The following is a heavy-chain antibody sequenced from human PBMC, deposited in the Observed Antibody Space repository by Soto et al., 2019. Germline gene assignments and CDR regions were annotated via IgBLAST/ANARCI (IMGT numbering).Heavy chain of an antibody. CDR3: ARGVSYYDSSGYYYSDYYGMDV. CDR1: GGSFSGYY. J-gene: IGHJ6*02. Sequence: QVQLQQWGAGLLKPSETLSLTCVVYGGSFSGYYWSWIRQPPGKGLEWIGEINHSGSTNYNPSPKSRVTISVDTSKNQFSLKLSSVTAADTAVYYCARGVSYYDSSGYYYSDYYGMDVWGQGTTVTVSS. CDR2: INHSGST. D-gene: IGHD3-22*01. V-gene: IGHV4-34*01.